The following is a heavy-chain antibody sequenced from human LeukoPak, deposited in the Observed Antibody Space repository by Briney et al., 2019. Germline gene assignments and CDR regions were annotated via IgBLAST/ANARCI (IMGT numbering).Heavy chain of an antibody. CDR3: ARTSSSSWYYYYYYMDV. V-gene: IGHV3-7*01. D-gene: IGHD6-13*01. CDR2: IKQDGSEK. Sequence: GGSLRLSCAASGFTFSSYWMTWVRQAPGKGLEWVANIKQDGSEKYYVDSVKGRFTISRDNAKNSLYLQMNSLRPEDTAVYYCARTSSSSWYYYYYYMDVWGKGTTVTVSS. CDR1: GFTFSSYW. J-gene: IGHJ6*03.